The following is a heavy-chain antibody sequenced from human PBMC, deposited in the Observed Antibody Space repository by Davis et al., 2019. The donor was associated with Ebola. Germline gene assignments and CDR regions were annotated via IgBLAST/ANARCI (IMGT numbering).Heavy chain of an antibody. CDR3: ARAIWGSGADY. Sequence: ASVKVSCKVSGYTLTELSIHWVRQAPGKGLEWMGSFDPKYGETIYAQKFQGRLTMTEDTSTDTAYMELSSLRSDDTAVYYCARAIWGSGADYWGQGTLVTVSS. CDR1: GYTLTELS. J-gene: IGHJ4*02. D-gene: IGHD3-16*01. V-gene: IGHV1-24*01. CDR2: FDPKYGET.